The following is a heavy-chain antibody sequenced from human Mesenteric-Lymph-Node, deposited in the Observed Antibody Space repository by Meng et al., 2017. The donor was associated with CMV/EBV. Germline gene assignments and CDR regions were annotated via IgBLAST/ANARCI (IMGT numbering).Heavy chain of an antibody. CDR3: AKVFVPAAIIGWFDP. V-gene: IGHV3-53*01. Sequence: GESLKISCAASGFTVSSNYMSWVRQAPGKGLEWVSVIYSGGSTYYADSVKGRFTISRDNSKNTLYLQMNSLRAEDTAVYYCAKVFVPAAIIGWFDPWGQGTLVTVSS. CDR2: IYSGGST. D-gene: IGHD2-2*02. CDR1: GFTVSSNY. J-gene: IGHJ5*02.